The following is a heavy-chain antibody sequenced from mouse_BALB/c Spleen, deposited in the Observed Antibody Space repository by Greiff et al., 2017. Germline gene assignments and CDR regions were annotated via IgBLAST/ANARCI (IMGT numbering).Heavy chain of an antibody. CDR3: ARGYAYWYFDV. CDR1: GYAFTNYL. J-gene: IGHJ1*01. V-gene: IGHV1-54*01. CDR2: INPGSGGT. Sequence: VKLQESGAELVRPGTSVKVSCKASGYAFTNYLIEWVKQRPGQGLEWIGVINPGSGGTNYNEKFKGKATLTADKSSSTAYMQLSSLTSDDSAVYFCARGYAYWYFDVWGAGTTVTVSS. D-gene: IGHD2-10*02.